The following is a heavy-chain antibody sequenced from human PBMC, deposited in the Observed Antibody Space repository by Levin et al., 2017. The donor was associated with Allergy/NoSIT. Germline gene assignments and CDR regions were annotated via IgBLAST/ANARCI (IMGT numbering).Heavy chain of an antibody. CDR1: GGSISSYY. D-gene: IGHD2-2*01. Sequence: SETLSLTCTVSGGSISSYYWSWIRQPPGKGLEWIGYIYYSGSTNYNPSLKSRVTISVDTSKNQFSLKLSSVTAADTAVYYCARSDCSSTSCYLNWFDPWGQGTLVTVSS. CDR3: ARSDCSSTSCYLNWFDP. V-gene: IGHV4-59*01. CDR2: IYYSGST. J-gene: IGHJ5*02.